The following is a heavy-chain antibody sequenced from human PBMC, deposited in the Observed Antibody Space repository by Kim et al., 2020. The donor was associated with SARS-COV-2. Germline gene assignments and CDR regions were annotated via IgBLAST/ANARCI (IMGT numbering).Heavy chain of an antibody. CDR3: SRALGHSTSWSFYYSYYG. Sequence: GGSLRLSCAASGFTFSDSYMSWIRQAPGKGLEWVAYISSSSSYSTTAYSVKGRCTISRANANNSLSLQLHSHRVEPTAVSYCSRALGHSTSWSFYYSYYG. V-gene: IGHV3-11*05. D-gene: IGHD6-13*01. J-gene: IGHJ6*01. CDR2: ISSSSSYS. CDR1: GFTFSDSY.